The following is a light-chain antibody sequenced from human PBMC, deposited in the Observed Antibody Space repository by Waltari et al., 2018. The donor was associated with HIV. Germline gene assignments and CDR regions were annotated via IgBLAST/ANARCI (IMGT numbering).Light chain of an antibody. CDR2: GAS. V-gene: IGKV3-11*01. J-gene: IGKJ2*01. CDR3: QQWMNWPYT. CDR1: QSVNSY. Sequence: IVLTQYPAILSLSPGERATLSCSASQSVNSYLAWYQQKPGQAPRLLIYGASNRATGIPARFSGSGSGTGFTLTISSLEPEDFAVYYCQQWMNWPYTFGQGTKLAIK.